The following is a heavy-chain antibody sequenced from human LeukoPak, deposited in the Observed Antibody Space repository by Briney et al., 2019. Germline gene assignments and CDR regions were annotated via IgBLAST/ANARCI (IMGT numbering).Heavy chain of an antibody. CDR2: IYTSGST. J-gene: IGHJ5*02. CDR3: ARVRWFGESFNWFDP. CDR1: GGSISSYY. Sequence: SETLSLTCTVSGGSISSYYWSWIRQPAGKGLEWIGRIYTSGSTNYNPSLKSRVTISVDTSKNQFSLKLSSVTAADTAVYYCARVRWFGESFNWFDPWGQGTLVTVSS. D-gene: IGHD3-10*01. V-gene: IGHV4-4*07.